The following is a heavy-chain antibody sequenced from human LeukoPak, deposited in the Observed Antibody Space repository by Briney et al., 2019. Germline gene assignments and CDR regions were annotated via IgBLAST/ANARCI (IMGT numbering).Heavy chain of an antibody. D-gene: IGHD6-19*01. CDR1: GFTFDDYA. CDR2: ISGDGGKT. Sequence: GGSLRLSCAASGFTFDDYAMHWVRQAPGKGLEWVSLISGDGGKTYYADSVKGRFTISRDNSKNSLYLQMNSLRTEDIALYYCARRGQWLIRDWGQGTLVTVSS. J-gene: IGHJ4*02. CDR3: ARRGQWLIRD. V-gene: IGHV3-43*02.